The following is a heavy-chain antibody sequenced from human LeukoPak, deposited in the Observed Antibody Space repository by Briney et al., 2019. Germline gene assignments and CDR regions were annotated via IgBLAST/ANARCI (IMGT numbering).Heavy chain of an antibody. CDR3: AKEGYCSGGSCYWSGNWFDP. V-gene: IGHV3-23*01. CDR2: INTSGGST. Sequence: GGSLRLSCAASGFTFSSYGMSWVRQAPGKGLDWVSSINTSGGSTSYADSVKGRFTISRDNSKNTLYLQMNSLRAEDTAVYCCAKEGYCSGGSCYWSGNWFDPWGQGTLVTVSS. CDR1: GFTFSSYG. J-gene: IGHJ5*02. D-gene: IGHD2-15*01.